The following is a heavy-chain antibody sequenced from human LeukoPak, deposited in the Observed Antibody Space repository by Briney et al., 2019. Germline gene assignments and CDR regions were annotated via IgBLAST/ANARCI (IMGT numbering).Heavy chain of an antibody. D-gene: IGHD6-13*01. J-gene: IGHJ5*02. CDR2: SNPSGGST. CDR3: ARAGDVAAAGNWFDP. V-gene: IGHV1-46*01. Sequence: ASVMVSCKASGYIFTSYCMDWVRQAPGQGLELMGISNPSGGSTSYAQKFQGRVTMTRDTSTSTVYMELSSLRSEDTAVYYCARAGDVAAAGNWFDPRGQGTLVTVSS. CDR1: GYIFTSYC.